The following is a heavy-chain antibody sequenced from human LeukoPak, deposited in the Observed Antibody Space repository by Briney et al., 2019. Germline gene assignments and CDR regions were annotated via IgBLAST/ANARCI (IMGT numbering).Heavy chain of an antibody. D-gene: IGHD3-10*01. CDR2: ISGSGGST. Sequence: TGGSLRLSCVASGFTFSTYAMSWVRQAPGKGLEWVSAISGSGGSTYYADSVKGRFTISRDNSKNTLYLQMNSLRAEDTAVYYCAKFHYYGSGSYYGPNRNGHVVDDYWGQGTLVTVSS. CDR1: GFTFSTYA. J-gene: IGHJ4*02. V-gene: IGHV3-23*01. CDR3: AKFHYYGSGSYYGPNRNGHVVDDY.